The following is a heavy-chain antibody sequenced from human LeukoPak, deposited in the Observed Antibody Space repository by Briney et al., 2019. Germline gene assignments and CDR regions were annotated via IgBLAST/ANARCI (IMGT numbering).Heavy chain of an antibody. D-gene: IGHD3-22*01. CDR2: MNPNSGNT. CDR1: GYTFTSYD. Sequence: ASVKVSCKASGYTFTSYDINWVRQATGQGLEWMGWMNPNSGNTGYAQKFQGRVTMTRDTSISTAYMELRSLRSDDTAVYYCARDYYDSSGYFDYWGQGTLVTVSS. CDR3: ARDYYDSSGYFDY. J-gene: IGHJ4*02. V-gene: IGHV1-8*01.